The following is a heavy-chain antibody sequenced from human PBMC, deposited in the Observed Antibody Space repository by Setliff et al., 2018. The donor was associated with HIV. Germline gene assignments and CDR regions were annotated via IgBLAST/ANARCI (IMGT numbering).Heavy chain of an antibody. D-gene: IGHD3-3*01. Sequence: PSETLSLTCTVSGGSVSRSDYYWSWIRQPAGGGLEWIGRVHISGSVNYNPSLRSRVSISIDTSKNQCSLKLRSVTAADTAMYYCARHRVRDSWRGLGGTFDYWGQGTRVTVSS. J-gene: IGHJ4*02. V-gene: IGHV4-61*02. CDR3: ARHRVRDSWRGLGGTFDY. CDR2: VHISGSV. CDR1: GGSVSRSDYY.